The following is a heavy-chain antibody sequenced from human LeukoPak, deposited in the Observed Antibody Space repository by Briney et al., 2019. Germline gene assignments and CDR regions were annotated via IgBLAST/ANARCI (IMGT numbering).Heavy chain of an antibody. CDR2: IYTSGST. CDR3: ARDGYYDSSGYYYKLDAFDI. V-gene: IGHV4-4*07. D-gene: IGHD3-22*01. CDR1: GGSISSYY. Sequence: PSETLSLTCTVSGGSISSYYWSWIRQPAGKGLEWIGRIYTSGSTNYNPSLKSRVTISADTSKNQFSLKLSSVTAADTAVYYCARDGYYDSSGYYYKLDAFDIWGQGTTVTVSS. J-gene: IGHJ3*02.